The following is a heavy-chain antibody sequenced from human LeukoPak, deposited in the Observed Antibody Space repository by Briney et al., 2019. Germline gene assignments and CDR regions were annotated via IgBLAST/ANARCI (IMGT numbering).Heavy chain of an antibody. Sequence: PSETLSLTCTVSGGSISSGGYYWSWIRQHPGKGLEWIGYMIYSGYTHYNPSLKSRVTISVDRSKNQFSLKLSSVTAADTAVYYCARYGGDYPGGFDPWGQGTLVTVSS. V-gene: IGHV4-31*03. D-gene: IGHD2-21*02. CDR1: GGSISSGGYY. CDR2: MIYSGYT. CDR3: ARYGGDYPGGFDP. J-gene: IGHJ5*02.